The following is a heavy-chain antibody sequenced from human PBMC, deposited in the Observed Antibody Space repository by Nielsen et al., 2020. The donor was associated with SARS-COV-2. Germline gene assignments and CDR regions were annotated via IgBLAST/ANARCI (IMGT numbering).Heavy chain of an antibody. CDR1: GFTFSDYY. J-gene: IGHJ4*02. D-gene: IGHD3-10*01. CDR3: ARDSTYMRSGEFHDY. V-gene: IGHV3-11*01. Sequence: GESLKISCAASGFTFSDYYMSWIRQAPGKGLEWVSYISSSGSTIYYADSVKGRFTISRDNAKNSLYLQMNSLRAEDTAVYYCARDSTYMRSGEFHDYWGQGTLVTVSS. CDR2: ISSSGSTI.